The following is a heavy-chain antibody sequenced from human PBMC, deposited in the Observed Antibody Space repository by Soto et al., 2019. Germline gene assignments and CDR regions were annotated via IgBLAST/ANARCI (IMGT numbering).Heavy chain of an antibody. D-gene: IGHD5-12*01. CDR3: ARGRLGAYWFDP. CDR1: GFTFSTYW. J-gene: IGHJ5*02. V-gene: IGHV3-74*01. Sequence: EVQLVESGGGLVQAGASLRLSCAASGFTFSTYWMHWVRQAPGKGLMWLSRIKGDESATNYADSVEGRFTISRDNAKNTVYLQVNSLRVEDTAVYYCARGRLGAYWFDPWGQGTLVTVSS. CDR2: IKGDESAT.